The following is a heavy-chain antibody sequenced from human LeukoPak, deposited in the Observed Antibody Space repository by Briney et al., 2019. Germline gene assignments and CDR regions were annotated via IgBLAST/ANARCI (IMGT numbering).Heavy chain of an antibody. J-gene: IGHJ6*02. CDR1: GFTFSSYA. V-gene: IGHV3-23*01. CDR3: AKVSGGGLYYDGMDV. Sequence: GGSLRLSCAASGFTFSSYAMSWVRQAPGKGLEWVSAISGSGGSTYYADSVKGRFTISRDNSKNTLYLQMNSLRAEDTAVYYCAKVSGGGLYYDGMDVWGQGTTVTVSS. D-gene: IGHD1-14*01. CDR2: ISGSGGST.